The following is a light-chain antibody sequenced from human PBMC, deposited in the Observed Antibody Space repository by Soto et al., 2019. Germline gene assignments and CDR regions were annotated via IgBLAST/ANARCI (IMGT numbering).Light chain of an antibody. CDR2: SNN. CDR1: SSNIGSNT. J-gene: IGLJ3*02. CDR3: AAWDDSRRGV. Sequence: QLVLTQPPSASGTPGQRVTISCSGSSSNIGSNTVNWYQQLPGTAPKLLIYSNNQRPSGVPDRFSGSKSGTSASLAISGLQSEDEADYYCAAWDDSRRGVFGGGTKLTVL. V-gene: IGLV1-44*01.